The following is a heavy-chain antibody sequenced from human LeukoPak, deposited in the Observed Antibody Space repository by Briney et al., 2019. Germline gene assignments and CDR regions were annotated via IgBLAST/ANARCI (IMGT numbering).Heavy chain of an antibody. CDR3: ARVPGYYDSSGSGYYMDV. V-gene: IGHV3-48*01. Sequence: GGSLRLSCAASGFTFSRYSMNWVRQAPGKGLEWVSYISSSSSTIYYADSVKGRFTISRDNAKNSLYLQMNSLRAEDTAVYYCARVPGYYDSSGSGYYMDVWGKGTTVTVSS. D-gene: IGHD3-22*01. CDR1: GFTFSRYS. J-gene: IGHJ6*03. CDR2: ISSSSSTI.